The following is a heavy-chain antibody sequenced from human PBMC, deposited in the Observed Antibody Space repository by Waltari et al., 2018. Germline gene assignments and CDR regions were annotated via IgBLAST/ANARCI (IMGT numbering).Heavy chain of an antibody. J-gene: IGHJ4*02. V-gene: IGHV3-48*04. CDR1: GFTFNKYS. CDR3: ARDWFGETF. CDR2: IRHDSSDI. Sequence: EVQLVESGGGLVQPGGSLRLYCEAAGFTFNKYSMIWVRQAPGKGLEWLSFIRHDSSDIYYADSVEGRFSISRDNAQNSLFLHMNSLRVEDTAVYYCARDWFGETFWGQGTLVTVSS. D-gene: IGHD3-10*01.